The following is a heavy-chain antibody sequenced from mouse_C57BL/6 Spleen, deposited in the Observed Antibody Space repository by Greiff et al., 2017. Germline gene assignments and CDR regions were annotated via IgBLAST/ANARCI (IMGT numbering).Heavy chain of an antibody. J-gene: IGHJ4*01. D-gene: IGHD2-1*01. CDR2: IYPADSYT. Sequence: QVQLQQSGAELVMPGASVKLSCKASGYTFTSYWMHWVKQRPGQGLEWIGEIYPADSYTNYTQKFKGKSTLAVDKSSSTAYMQLSSLTSEDSAVYYCARSRIYGGNYDSIDYWGQGTSVTVYS. CDR3: ARSRIYGGNYDSIDY. CDR1: GYTFTSYW. V-gene: IGHV1-69*01.